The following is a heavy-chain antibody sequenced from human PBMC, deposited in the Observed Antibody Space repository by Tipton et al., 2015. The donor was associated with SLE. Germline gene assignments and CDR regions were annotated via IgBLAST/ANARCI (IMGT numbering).Heavy chain of an antibody. CDR2: IYTNERS. V-gene: IGHV4-4*08. Sequence: TLSLTCNVSGASVSSYYWSWIRQPPGKGLEWIGYIYTNERSDYDPSLKSRVTMSVDTSKNHFSLKVNSVTAADTAVYYCARVWAGEGDVFDIWGQGTMVSVSS. CDR3: ARVWAGEGDVFDI. J-gene: IGHJ3*02. D-gene: IGHD3-16*01. CDR1: GASVSSYY.